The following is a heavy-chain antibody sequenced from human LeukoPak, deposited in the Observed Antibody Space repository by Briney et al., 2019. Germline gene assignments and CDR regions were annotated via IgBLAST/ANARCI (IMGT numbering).Heavy chain of an antibody. CDR2: INRSGST. Sequence: SETLSLTCAIYGGSFSGYFWSWFRQPPGKGLEWIGEINRSGSTNYNSSLSLKGRVTISVDTSKNQFSLKLSSVTAADTAVYYCARDPAGNWGQGTLVTVSS. J-gene: IGHJ4*02. V-gene: IGHV4-34*01. CDR3: ARDPAGN. CDR1: GGSFSGYF.